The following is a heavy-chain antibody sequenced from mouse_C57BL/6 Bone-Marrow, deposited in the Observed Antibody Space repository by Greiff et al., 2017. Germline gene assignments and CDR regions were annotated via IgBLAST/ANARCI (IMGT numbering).Heavy chain of an antibody. J-gene: IGHJ3*01. V-gene: IGHV1-81*01. Sequence: QVQLQQSGAELARPGASVKLSCKASGYTFTSYGISWVKQRTGQGLEWIGDIYPRSGNTYYNEKFKGKAILTADKSSSTAYMELRSLTAEDSAVYICAGEDSPCWGQGTLVTVSA. CDR2: IYPRSGNT. CDR1: GYTFTSYG. CDR3: AGEDSPC.